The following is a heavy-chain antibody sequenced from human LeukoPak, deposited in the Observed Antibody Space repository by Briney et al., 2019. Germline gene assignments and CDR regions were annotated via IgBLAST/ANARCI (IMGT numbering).Heavy chain of an antibody. CDR2: INGDASST. J-gene: IGHJ4*02. Sequence: GGSLRLSCAVSGHTLSGYWEHWVRQAPGKGLVWLSRINGDASSTRYADSVRGRFTIARDNAKSTMYLQMNSLRVEDTAVYYCARARGNTYGYVEYWGQGTLVTVSS. D-gene: IGHD5-18*01. CDR3: ARARGNTYGYVEY. CDR1: GHTLSGYW. V-gene: IGHV3-74*01.